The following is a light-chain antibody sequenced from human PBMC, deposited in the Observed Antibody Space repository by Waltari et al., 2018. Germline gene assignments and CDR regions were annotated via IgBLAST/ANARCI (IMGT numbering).Light chain of an antibody. Sequence: DIQMTQSPPTLSASVGDRVTIPCRASQRTGSSLAWYQQKPGKAPKVVIYEASSLESGVPSRFSGSGSGTEFTLTISSLQPDDFATYYCQQCNSYLLTFGGGTKVEIK. CDR1: QRTGSS. J-gene: IGKJ4*01. CDR2: EAS. V-gene: IGKV1-5*03. CDR3: QQCNSYLLT.